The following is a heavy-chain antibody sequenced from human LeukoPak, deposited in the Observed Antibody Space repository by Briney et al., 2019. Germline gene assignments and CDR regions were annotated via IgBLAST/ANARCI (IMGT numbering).Heavy chain of an antibody. V-gene: IGHV3-23*01. CDR3: AKLRSGGPAAGNY. CDR2: ISGSDDST. D-gene: IGHD6-13*01. CDR1: GYTFSRYA. Sequence: GESLRLSCAASGYTFSRYAMSWVRQAPLKGLALVLTISGSDDSTYYADSVKGRFNISRDNSKNTVYLHMNSLRAEDTAVYFCAKLRSGGPAAGNYWGQGTLVTVSS. J-gene: IGHJ4*02.